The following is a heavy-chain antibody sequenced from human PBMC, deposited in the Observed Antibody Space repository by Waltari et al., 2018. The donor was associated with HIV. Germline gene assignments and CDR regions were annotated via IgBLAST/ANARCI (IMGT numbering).Heavy chain of an antibody. CDR1: GCSISRGGYY. CDR2: IYYGGGS. J-gene: IGHJ4*02. CDR3: ARSGSYFNVCDY. D-gene: IGHD3-10*01. V-gene: IGHV4-31*03. Sequence: QAQLQESGPGLVKLSQTLSLTCSVSGCSISRGGYYWSWIRQHPGQGLERIGYIYYGGGSSYNPALKSRVTISIDTSKNQCSLNLNSVAAADTAVYYCARSGSYFNVCDYWGQGTQVTVSS.